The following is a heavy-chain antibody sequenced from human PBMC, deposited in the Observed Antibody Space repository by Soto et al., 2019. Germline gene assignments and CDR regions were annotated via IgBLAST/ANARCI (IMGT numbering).Heavy chain of an antibody. Sequence: SETLSLTCTVSGDSISSISYYWGWIRQPPGKGLEWIGSMYYGGRTYYNPSLKSRVTISVDTSKNQFSVRLSSVTAADTAVYYCASAYYDTKGYSLDPWGLGTLVTVSS. V-gene: IGHV4-39*07. D-gene: IGHD3-16*01. CDR1: GDSISSISYY. CDR2: MYYGGRT. J-gene: IGHJ5*02. CDR3: ASAYYDTKGYSLDP.